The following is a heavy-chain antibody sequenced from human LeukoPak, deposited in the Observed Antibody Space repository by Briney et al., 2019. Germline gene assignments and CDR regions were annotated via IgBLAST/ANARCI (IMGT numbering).Heavy chain of an antibody. CDR1: GYTFTSYD. Sequence: ASVKVSCKASGYTFTSYDINWVRQATGQGLEWLGWMNPNSGNTGYAQKFQGRVTMTRNTSISTAYMELSSLRSEDTAVYYCARLYDIVVVPAAIEDIWGQGTMVTVSS. V-gene: IGHV1-8*01. CDR2: MNPNSGNT. CDR3: ARLYDIVVVPAAIEDI. D-gene: IGHD2-2*02. J-gene: IGHJ3*02.